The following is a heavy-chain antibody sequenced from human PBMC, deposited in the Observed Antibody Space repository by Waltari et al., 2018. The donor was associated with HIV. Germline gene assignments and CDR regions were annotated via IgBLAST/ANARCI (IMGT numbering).Heavy chain of an antibody. CDR1: GGSFSGYY. CDR2: INHSGST. V-gene: IGHV4-34*01. CDR3: ARGSREDYFDY. Sequence: QVQLQQWGAGLLKPSETLSLTCAVYGGSFSGYYWSWIRQPPGKGLEWIGEINHSGSTNYNLSLKRRITLSVDTSKNQFSLKLSSVTAADTAVYYCARGSREDYFDYWGQGTLVIVSS. J-gene: IGHJ4*02.